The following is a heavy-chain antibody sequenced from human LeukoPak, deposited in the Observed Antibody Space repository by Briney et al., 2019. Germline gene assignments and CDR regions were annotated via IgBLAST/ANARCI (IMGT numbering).Heavy chain of an antibody. D-gene: IGHD4-23*01. CDR1: GFTFGDFA. V-gene: IGHV3-49*03. CDR2: IRSRAYGGTS. CDR3: TRGPQSEPIRWKD. J-gene: IGHJ4*02. Sequence: GGSLRLSCTASGFTFGDFAMSWFRQAPGKGLEWVSVIRSRAYGGTSEDAAAVKGRFTISRDDSRSIAYLQMNSLKTEDTAVYYCTRGPQSEPIRWKDWGQGTLVTVSS.